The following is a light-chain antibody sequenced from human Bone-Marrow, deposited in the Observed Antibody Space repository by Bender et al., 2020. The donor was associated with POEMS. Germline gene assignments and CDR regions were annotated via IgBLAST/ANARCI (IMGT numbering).Light chain of an antibody. CDR3: CSYAGSSTWV. V-gene: IGLV2-23*01. CDR2: DGS. CDR1: SSDVGNNNL. J-gene: IGLJ3*02. Sequence: QSALTQPASVSGSPGQSITISCTGTSSDVGNNNLVSWYQQHPGKAPKLMIYDGSERPSGVSNRFSGSKSGNTASLTISGLQAEDDADYYCCSYAGSSTWVFGGGTKLTVL.